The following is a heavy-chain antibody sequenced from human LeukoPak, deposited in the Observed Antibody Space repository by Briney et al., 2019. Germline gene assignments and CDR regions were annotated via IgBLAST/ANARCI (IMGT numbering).Heavy chain of an antibody. CDR1: GFTFSSYW. J-gene: IGHJ3*02. Sequence: PGGSLRLSCAASGFTFSSYWMSWVRQAPGKGLEWVANIKQDGSEKYYVDSVKGRFTISRDNAKNSLYLQMNSLRAEDTAVYYCARERTKLGSYYDFWTGPPRAFDIWGQGTMVTVSS. CDR2: IKQDGSEK. V-gene: IGHV3-7*01. D-gene: IGHD3-3*01. CDR3: ARERTKLGSYYDFWTGPPRAFDI.